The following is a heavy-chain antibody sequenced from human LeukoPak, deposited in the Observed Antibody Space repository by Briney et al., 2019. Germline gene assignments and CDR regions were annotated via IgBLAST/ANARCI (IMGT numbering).Heavy chain of an antibody. D-gene: IGHD2-2*01. Sequence: ASVKVSCKASGFTFTSSAMQWVRQARGQRPEWIGWIVVGSGNTNYAQKFQERVTITRDMSTSTAYMELSSLRSEDTAVYYCAAGRTDIVVGGWYCYMDVWGKGTTVTVSS. V-gene: IGHV1-58*02. CDR1: GFTFTSSA. J-gene: IGHJ6*03. CDR2: IVVGSGNT. CDR3: AAGRTDIVVGGWYCYMDV.